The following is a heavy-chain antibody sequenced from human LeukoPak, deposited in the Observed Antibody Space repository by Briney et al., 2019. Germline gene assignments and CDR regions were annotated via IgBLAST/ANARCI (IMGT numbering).Heavy chain of an antibody. D-gene: IGHD3-22*01. V-gene: IGHV1-2*02. CDR3: ARLYYYDSSADY. Sequence: GASVTVSFKASVYTFTCYYMHWVRQAPGQGLEWMGWINPNSGGTNYAQKFQGRVTMTRDTSISTAYMELSRLRSDDTAVYYCARLYYYDSSADYWGQGTLVTVSS. J-gene: IGHJ4*02. CDR1: VYTFTCYY. CDR2: INPNSGGT.